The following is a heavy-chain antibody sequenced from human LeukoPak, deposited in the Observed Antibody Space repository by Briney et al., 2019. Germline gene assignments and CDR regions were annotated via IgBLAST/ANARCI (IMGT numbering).Heavy chain of an antibody. Sequence: PSETLSLTCTVSGGSMSSGSYYWGWIRQPPGKGLEWIGSMYYRGSTYYNPSLKSRVTISVDTSKNQFSLKLSSVTAADTAVYYCAKGYYYMDVWGKGTTVTVSS. J-gene: IGHJ6*03. V-gene: IGHV4-39*07. CDR2: MYYRGST. CDR3: AKGYYYMDV. CDR1: GGSMSSGSYY.